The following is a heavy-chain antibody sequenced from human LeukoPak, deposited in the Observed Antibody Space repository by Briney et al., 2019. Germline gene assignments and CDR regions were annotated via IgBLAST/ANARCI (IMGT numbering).Heavy chain of an antibody. CDR2: INPNSGGT. Sequence: GASVKVSCKASGYTFTGYYMHWVRQAPGQGLEWMGWINPNSGGTNYAQKFQGRVTVTRDTSISTAYMELSRLRSDDTAVYYCARVWGGSYYYFDYWGQGTLVTVSS. D-gene: IGHD1-26*01. CDR3: ARVWGGSYYYFDY. CDR1: GYTFTGYY. J-gene: IGHJ4*02. V-gene: IGHV1-2*02.